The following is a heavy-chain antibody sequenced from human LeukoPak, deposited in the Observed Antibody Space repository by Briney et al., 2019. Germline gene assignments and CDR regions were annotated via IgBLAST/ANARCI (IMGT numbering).Heavy chain of an antibody. CDR3: ARAVGYSGFSDY. J-gene: IGHJ4*02. Sequence: GGSLRLSCAASGFTFSSYAMHWVRQAPGKGLEWVAVISYDGSNKYYADSVKGRFTISRDNAKNSLYLQMNSLRAEDTAVYYCARAVGYSGFSDYWGQGTLVTVSS. D-gene: IGHD5-12*01. CDR2: ISYDGSNK. CDR1: GFTFSSYA. V-gene: IGHV3-30*04.